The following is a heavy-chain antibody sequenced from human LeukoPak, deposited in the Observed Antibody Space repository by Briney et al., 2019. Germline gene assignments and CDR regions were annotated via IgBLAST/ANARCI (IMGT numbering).Heavy chain of an antibody. CDR2: ISSNGGST. D-gene: IGHD3-22*01. J-gene: IGHJ1*01. V-gene: IGHV3-64D*09. CDR1: GFTFSSYA. CDR3: VKGQRYYDSSGYYSIEYFQH. Sequence: PGGSLRLSCSASGFTFSSYAMHWVRQALGKGLEYVSAISSNGGSTYYADSVKGRFTISRDNSKNTLYLQMSSLRAEDTAVYYCVKGQRYYDSSGYYSIEYFQHWGQGTLVTVSS.